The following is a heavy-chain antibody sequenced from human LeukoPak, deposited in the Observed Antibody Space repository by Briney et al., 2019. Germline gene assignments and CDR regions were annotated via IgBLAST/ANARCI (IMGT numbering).Heavy chain of an antibody. CDR1: GYRFTNDW. V-gene: IGHV5-51*01. J-gene: IGHJ3*02. CDR3: ARLESSGYYERGAFDI. CDR2: IYLGDSET. Sequence: GESLKISCKGSGYRFTNDWIGWVRQMSGKGLEWMGIIYLGDSETRYSPSFQGQVTISADTSINTAYLRWSSLKASDTAMYYCARLESSGYYERGAFDIWGQGTLVTVSS. D-gene: IGHD3-22*01.